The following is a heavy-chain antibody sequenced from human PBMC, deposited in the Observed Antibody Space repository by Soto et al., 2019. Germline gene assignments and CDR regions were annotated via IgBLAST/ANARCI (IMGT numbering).Heavy chain of an antibody. CDR3: ARMESFGSLNWFDT. CDR1: GYTFTNND. J-gene: IGHJ5*02. V-gene: IGHV1-8*02. Sequence: ASVKVSCKASGYTFTNNDVSWVRQATGQGLEWMGWMNPGSGDTGYAQKFQGRVTMTRDISIATAYMELNSLTSEETAIYDPARMESFGSLNWFDTWGQGTLVTVSS. CDR2: MNPGSGDT. D-gene: IGHD5-18*01.